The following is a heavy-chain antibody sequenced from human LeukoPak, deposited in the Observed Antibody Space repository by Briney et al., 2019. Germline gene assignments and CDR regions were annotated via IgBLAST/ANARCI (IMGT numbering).Heavy chain of an antibody. Sequence: PSETLSLTCTVSGGSFSSKDYYWSWIRQPPGKGLEWIAYIYCSGSAYYSPSLKSRLTMSVDTSKDQFSLKLSSVTAADTAVYYCARTTYGSGIFDFWGQGTLVTVSS. J-gene: IGHJ4*02. CDR1: GGSFSSKDYY. CDR3: ARTTYGSGIFDF. V-gene: IGHV4-30-4*01. D-gene: IGHD3-10*01. CDR2: IYCSGSA.